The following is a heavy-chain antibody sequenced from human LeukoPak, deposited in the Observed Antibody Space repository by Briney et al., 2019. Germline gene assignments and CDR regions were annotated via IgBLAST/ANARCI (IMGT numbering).Heavy chain of an antibody. CDR1: GFTFSSYW. J-gene: IGHJ3*02. CDR3: ARGPGSSGYCSGGSCYSFDI. V-gene: IGHV3-7*01. Sequence: PGGSLRLSCAASGFTFSSYWMSWVRQAPGKGLEWVANIKQDGSEKYYVDSVKGRFTISRDNAKNSLYLQMNSLRAEDTAVYYCARGPGSSGYCSGGSCYSFDIWGQGTMVTVSS. D-gene: IGHD2-15*01. CDR2: IKQDGSEK.